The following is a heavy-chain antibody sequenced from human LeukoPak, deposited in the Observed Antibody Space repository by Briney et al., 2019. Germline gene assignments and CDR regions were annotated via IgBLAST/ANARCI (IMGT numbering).Heavy chain of an antibody. V-gene: IGHV4-59*08. CDR3: ARGEVGDAGGLDY. CDR1: GGSISSYY. CDR2: IYYSGST. J-gene: IGHJ4*02. D-gene: IGHD1-26*01. Sequence: SETLSLTCTVSGGSISSYYWSWIRQPPGKGLEWIGYIYYSGSTNYNPSLKSRVTISVDTSKNQFSLKLSSVTAADTAVYCCARGEVGDAGGLDYWGQGTLVTVSS.